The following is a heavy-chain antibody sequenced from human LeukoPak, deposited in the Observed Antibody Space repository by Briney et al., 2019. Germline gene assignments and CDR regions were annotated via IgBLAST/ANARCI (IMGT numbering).Heavy chain of an antibody. Sequence: PGGSLRLSCAASGFTFRDHYMDWVRQAPGKGLEWVGRIRNIGNSYTTEYAASVKGRFTISRDDPKNSLYLQMNSLKPEDTAVYFCVRVPSYYGSQGDFWGQGALVTVSS. CDR1: GFTFRDHY. D-gene: IGHD3-16*01. CDR2: IRNIGNSYTT. V-gene: IGHV3-72*01. CDR3: VRVPSYYGSQGDF. J-gene: IGHJ4*02.